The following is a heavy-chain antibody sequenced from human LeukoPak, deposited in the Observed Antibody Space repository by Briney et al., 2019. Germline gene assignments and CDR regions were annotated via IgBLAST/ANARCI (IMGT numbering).Heavy chain of an antibody. CDR2: VHYSGST. J-gene: IGHJ4*02. D-gene: IGHD6-13*01. CDR1: GGSISNYN. CDR3: ARGYSSSWYYFDN. Sequence: SETLSLTCTVSGGSISNYNWSWVWQPPGKGLEWIGYVHYSGSTNYSPSLKSRATISVDTSRSQFSLKLSSVTAADTAVYYCARGYSSSWYYFDNWGQGTLVTVSS. V-gene: IGHV4-59*08.